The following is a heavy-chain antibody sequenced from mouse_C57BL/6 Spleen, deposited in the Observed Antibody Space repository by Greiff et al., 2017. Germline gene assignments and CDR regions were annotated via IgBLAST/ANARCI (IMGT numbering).Heavy chain of an antibody. D-gene: IGHD1-1*01. CDR1: GFTFSSYG. CDR3: ARQSDYYGSSTGYFDY. V-gene: IGHV5-6*01. J-gene: IGHJ2*01. CDR2: ISSGGSYT. Sequence: EVPGVESGGDLVKPGGSLKLSCAASGFTFSSYGMSWVRQTPDKRLEWVATISSGGSYTYYPDSVKGRFTISRDNAKNTLYLQMSSLKSEDTAMYYCARQSDYYGSSTGYFDYWGQGTTLTVSS.